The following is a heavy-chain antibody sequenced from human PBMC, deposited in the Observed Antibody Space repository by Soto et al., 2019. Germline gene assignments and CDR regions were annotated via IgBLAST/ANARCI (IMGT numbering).Heavy chain of an antibody. CDR1: GYTFTSYD. V-gene: IGHV1-8*01. CDR2: MNPNSGNT. J-gene: IGHJ4*02. D-gene: IGHD2-2*01. Sequence: ASVKVSCKASGYTFTSYDINWVRQATGQGLEWMGWMNPNSGNTGYAQKFQGRVTMTEDTSTDTAYMELSSLRSEDTAVYYCATHGPRNYCSSTSCPPPVWGQGTLVTVSS. CDR3: ATHGPRNYCSSTSCPPPV.